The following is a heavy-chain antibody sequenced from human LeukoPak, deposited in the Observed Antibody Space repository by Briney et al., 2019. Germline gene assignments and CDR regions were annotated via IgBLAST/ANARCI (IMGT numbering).Heavy chain of an antibody. J-gene: IGHJ4*02. CDR2: ISGSGGST. CDR3: AKREAAAGTPHFDY. V-gene: IGHV3-23*01. Sequence: GGSLRLSCSASGFTVASNYVTWVRQAPGKGLEWVSAISGSGGSTYYADSVKGRFTISRDNSKNTLYLQMNSLRAEDTAVYYCAKREAAAGTPHFDYWGQGTLVTVSS. D-gene: IGHD6-13*01. CDR1: GFTVASNY.